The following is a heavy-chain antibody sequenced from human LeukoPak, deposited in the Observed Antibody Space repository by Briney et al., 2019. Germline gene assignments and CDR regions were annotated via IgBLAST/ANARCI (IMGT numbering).Heavy chain of an antibody. V-gene: IGHV3-30*03. CDR3: ARGGIAVAGIDFRWFDP. CDR2: ISYDGSNK. J-gene: IGHJ5*02. D-gene: IGHD6-19*01. CDR1: GFTFSSYG. Sequence: GGSLRLSCAASGFTFSSYGMHWVRQAPGKGLEWVAVISYDGSNKYYADSVKGRFTISRDNSKNTLYLQMNSLRVEDTAVYYCARGGIAVAGIDFRWFDPWGQGTLVTVSS.